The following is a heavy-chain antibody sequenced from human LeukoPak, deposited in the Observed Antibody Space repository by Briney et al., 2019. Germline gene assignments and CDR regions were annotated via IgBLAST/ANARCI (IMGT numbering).Heavy chain of an antibody. J-gene: IGHJ4*02. Sequence: PSETLSLTCTVSGGSISSYYWSWIRQHPGKGLEWIGYIYYSGSTNYNPSLKSRVTISVDTSKNQFSLKLSSVTAADTAVYYCARGGPRPVEGRSYTTPFDYWGQGTLVTVSS. D-gene: IGHD1-26*01. CDR3: ARGGPRPVEGRSYTTPFDY. V-gene: IGHV4-59*12. CDR2: IYYSGST. CDR1: GGSISSYY.